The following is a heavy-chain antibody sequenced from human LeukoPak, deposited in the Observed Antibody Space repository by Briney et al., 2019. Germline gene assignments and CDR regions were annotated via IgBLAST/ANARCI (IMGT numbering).Heavy chain of an antibody. J-gene: IGHJ4*02. CDR2: ISSNGGST. Sequence: GGPLRLSCAASGSTFSSYAMHWVRQAPGKGLEYVSAISSNGGSTYYANSVKGRFTISRDNSKNTLYLQMGSLRAEDMAVYYCARAILDSGWYYFDYWGQGTLVTVSS. CDR3: ARAILDSGWYYFDY. CDR1: GSTFSSYA. V-gene: IGHV3-64*01. D-gene: IGHD6-19*01.